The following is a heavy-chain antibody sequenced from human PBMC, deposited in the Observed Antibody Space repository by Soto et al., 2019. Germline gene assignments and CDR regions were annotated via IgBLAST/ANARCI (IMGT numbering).Heavy chain of an antibody. CDR1: GGSISSYY. CDR3: AREGASRYCSSTSCYSYFDY. V-gene: IGHV4-59*01. Sequence: SETLSLTCTVSGGSISSYYWSWIRQPPGKGLEWIGYIYYSGSTNYNPSLKSRVTISVDTSKNQFSLKLSSVTAADTAVYYCAREGASRYCSSTSCYSYFDYWGQGTLVTVSS. D-gene: IGHD2-2*02. CDR2: IYYSGST. J-gene: IGHJ4*02.